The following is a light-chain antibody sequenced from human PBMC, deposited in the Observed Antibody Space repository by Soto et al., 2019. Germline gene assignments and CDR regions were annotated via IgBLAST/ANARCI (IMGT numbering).Light chain of an antibody. CDR1: SSDVGGYNF. J-gene: IGLJ2*01. CDR3: SSYRKSDTVV. CDR2: DVR. Sequence: QSALTQPAAVSGSPGQSITISCTGTSSDVGGYNFVSWYQQYPGKAPNPIIYDVRYRPSGVSDRFSGSKSGNTASLTISGLQNEDEADYYCSSYRKSDTVVFGGGTKLTVL. V-gene: IGLV2-14*03.